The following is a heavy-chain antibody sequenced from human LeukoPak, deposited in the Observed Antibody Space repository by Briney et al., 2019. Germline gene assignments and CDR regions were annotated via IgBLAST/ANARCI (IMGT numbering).Heavy chain of an antibody. J-gene: IGHJ5*02. D-gene: IGHD2-21*02. CDR2: ISGSGGST. Sequence: GGSLRLSCAASGFTFSSYAMSWVRQAPGKGLEWVSAISGSGGSTYYADSPKGRFTISRDNSKNTLYLQMNSLRAEDTAVYYCATPGMVVTAQKNWFDPWGQGTLVTVSS. CDR1: GFTFSSYA. CDR3: ATPGMVVTAQKNWFDP. V-gene: IGHV3-23*01.